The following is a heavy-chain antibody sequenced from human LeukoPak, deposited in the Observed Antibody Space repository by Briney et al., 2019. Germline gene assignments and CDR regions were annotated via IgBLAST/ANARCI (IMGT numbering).Heavy chain of an antibody. V-gene: IGHV3-20*04. CDR3: ARDHGAIALTNYLDY. D-gene: IGHD1-1*01. CDR2: INRNGGNT. J-gene: IGHJ4*02. CDR1: GFTFDDYG. Sequence: GGSLRLSCAASGFTFDDYGMSWVRQAPGKGLESVSNINRNGGNTAYADSVKGRFTISRDNAKNSLYLQMNSLRAEDTALYYCARDHGAIALTNYLDYWGQGTLVTVSS.